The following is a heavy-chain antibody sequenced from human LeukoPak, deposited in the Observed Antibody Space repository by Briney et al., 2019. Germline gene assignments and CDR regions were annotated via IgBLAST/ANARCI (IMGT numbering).Heavy chain of an antibody. V-gene: IGHV4-61*02. D-gene: IGHD6-19*01. CDR1: GGSISSGSYY. J-gene: IGHJ5*02. CDR3: AGATGYSSGGGWFDP. CDR2: IYTSGST. Sequence: SETLSLTCTVSGGSISSGSYYWSWIRQPAGKGLEWIGRIYTSGSTNYNPSLKSRVTISVDTSKNQFSLKLSSVTAADTAVYYCAGATGYSSGGGWFDPWGQGTLVTVSS.